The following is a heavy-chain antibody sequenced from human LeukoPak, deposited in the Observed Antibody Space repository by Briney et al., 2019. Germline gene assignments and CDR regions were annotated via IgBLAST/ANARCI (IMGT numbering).Heavy chain of an antibody. CDR3: ARWKPSYYYDSSGYYPYFDY. V-gene: IGHV1-46*01. CDR1: GYTFTSYY. J-gene: IGHJ4*02. CDR2: INPSGGDT. D-gene: IGHD3-22*01. Sequence: ASVKVSCKASGYTFTSYYMHWVRQAPGQGLEWMGIINPSGGDTSYAQKFQGRVTMTRDTSTSTVYMELSSLRSEDTAVYYCARWKPSYYYDSSGYYPYFDYWGQGTLVSVSS.